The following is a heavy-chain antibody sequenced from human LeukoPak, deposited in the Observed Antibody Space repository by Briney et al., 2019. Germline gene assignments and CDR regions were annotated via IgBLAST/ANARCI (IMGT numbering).Heavy chain of an antibody. J-gene: IGHJ4*02. CDR2: INHSGST. CDR3: ARRQIYDY. V-gene: IGHV4-34*01. Sequence: SETLSLTCAVYGGSFSGYYWSWVRQPPGKGLEWIGEINHSGSTNYNPSLKSRVTISVDTSKNQFSLKLSSVTAADTAVYYCARRQIYDYWGQGTLVTVSS. CDR1: GGSFSGYY.